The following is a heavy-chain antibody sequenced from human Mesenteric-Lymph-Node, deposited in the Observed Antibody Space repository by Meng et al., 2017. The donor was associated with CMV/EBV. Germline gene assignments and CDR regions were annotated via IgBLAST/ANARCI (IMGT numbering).Heavy chain of an antibody. D-gene: IGHD3-10*01. CDR3: ARGRQFKGSGPMGY. CDR1: GYTFTSYG. J-gene: IGHJ4*02. CDR2: ISAYNGNT. V-gene: IGHV1-18*01. Sequence: ASVKVSCKASGYTFTSYGISWVRQAPGQGLEWMGWISAYNGNTNYAQKLQGRVTMTTDTSTSTAYMELRSLRSDDTAVYYCARGRQFKGSGPMGYWGQGTLVTVSS.